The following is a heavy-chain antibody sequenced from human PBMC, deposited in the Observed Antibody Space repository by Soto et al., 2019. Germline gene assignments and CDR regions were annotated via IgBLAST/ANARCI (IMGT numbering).Heavy chain of an antibody. CDR1: GGSISSYY. D-gene: IGHD2-2*01. J-gene: IGHJ6*02. CDR2: IYYSGST. CDR3: ARVWGYCITTGCYGHYAMDV. V-gene: IGHV4-59*01. Sequence: SETLSLTCTVSGGSISSYYWSWIRQPPGKGLEWIGYIYYSGSTNYNPSLKSRVTISVDTSKNQFSLKLSSVTAADTAVYYCARVWGYCITTGCYGHYAMDVWGQGTTVTVSS.